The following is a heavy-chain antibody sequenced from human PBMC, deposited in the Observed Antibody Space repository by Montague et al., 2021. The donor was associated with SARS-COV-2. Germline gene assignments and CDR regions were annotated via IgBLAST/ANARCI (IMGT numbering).Heavy chain of an antibody. CDR3: AKAHYYDSSGYYF. CDR1: GFTFSYYA. J-gene: IGHJ4*02. D-gene: IGHD3-22*01. V-gene: IGHV3-23*01. CDR2: ISGSGGTT. Sequence: SLRLSCAASGFTFSYYAMSWVRQAPGKGLEWVSTISGSGGTTCYADSVKGRFTISRDNSKNTLFLRMNSLRAEDTAVYYCAKAHYYDSSGYYFWGQGTLVTVSS.